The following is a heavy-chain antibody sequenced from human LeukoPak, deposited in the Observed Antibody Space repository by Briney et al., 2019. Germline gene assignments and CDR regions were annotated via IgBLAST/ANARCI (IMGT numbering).Heavy chain of an antibody. J-gene: IGHJ4*02. CDR1: GFTFSTAW. CDR2: ISYDENNK. V-gene: IGHV3-30-3*01. CDR3: ARESIVGATRYFDY. Sequence: GGSLRLSCAASGFTFSTAWMIWVRQAPGKGLEWVAVISYDENNKYYADSVEGRFTISRDNSKNTLYLQMNSLRAEDTAVYYCARESIVGATRYFDYWGQGTLVTVSS. D-gene: IGHD1-26*01.